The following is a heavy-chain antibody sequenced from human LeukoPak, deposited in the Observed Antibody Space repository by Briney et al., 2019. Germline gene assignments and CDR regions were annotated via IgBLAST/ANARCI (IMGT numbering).Heavy chain of an antibody. Sequence: SETLSLTCTVSGGSISSYYWSWIRQPAGKGLEWIGRIYTSGSTNYNPSLKSRVTMSVDTSKNQFSLKLSSVTAADTAVYYCARTEYYYDSSGYYPYDYWGRGTLVTVSS. D-gene: IGHD3-22*01. CDR1: GGSISSYY. CDR3: ARTEYYYDSSGYYPYDY. CDR2: IYTSGST. J-gene: IGHJ4*02. V-gene: IGHV4-4*07.